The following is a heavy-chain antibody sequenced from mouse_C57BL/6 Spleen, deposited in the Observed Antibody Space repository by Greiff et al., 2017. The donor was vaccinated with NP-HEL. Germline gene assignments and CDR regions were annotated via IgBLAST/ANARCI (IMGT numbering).Heavy chain of an antibody. J-gene: IGHJ1*03. CDR1: GYTFTSYW. CDR2: INPSNGGT. CDR3: ARLEKPSEDYDVGYWYFDV. Sequence: QVQLQQPGTELVKPGASVKLSCKASGYTFTSYWMHWVKQRPGQGLEWIGNINPSNGGTNYNEKFKSKATLTVDKSSSTAYMQLSSLTSEDSAVYYCARLEKPSEDYDVGYWYFDVWGTGTTVTVSS. V-gene: IGHV1-53*01. D-gene: IGHD2-4*01.